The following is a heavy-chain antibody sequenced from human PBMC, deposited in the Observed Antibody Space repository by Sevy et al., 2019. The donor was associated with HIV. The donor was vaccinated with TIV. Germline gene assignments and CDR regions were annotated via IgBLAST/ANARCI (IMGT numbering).Heavy chain of an antibody. D-gene: IGHD6-13*01. CDR1: GYTFTSYY. J-gene: IGHJ3*02. V-gene: IGHV1-46*01. CDR2: INPSGGST. CDR3: ARDHTVNSSSWYGAFDI. Sequence: AAVKVSCKASGYTFTSYYMHWVGQAPGQGLEWMGIINPSGGSTSYAQKFQGRVTMTRDTSTSTVYMELSSLRSEDTAMYYCARDHTVNSSSWYGAFDIWGQGTMVTVSS.